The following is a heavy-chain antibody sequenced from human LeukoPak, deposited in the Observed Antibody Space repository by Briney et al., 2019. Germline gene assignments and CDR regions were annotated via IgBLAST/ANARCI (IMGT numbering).Heavy chain of an antibody. V-gene: IGHV3-7*01. CDR2: IKQDGSEK. CDR3: ARDSFRYGSGSYFDY. Sequence: GGSLRLSCAASGFTFSSYWMSWFRQAPGKGLEWVANIKQDGSEKYYVDSVKGRFTISRDNAKNSLYLQMNSLRAEDTAVYYCARDSFRYGSGSYFDYWGQGTLVTVSS. D-gene: IGHD3-10*01. J-gene: IGHJ4*02. CDR1: GFTFSSYW.